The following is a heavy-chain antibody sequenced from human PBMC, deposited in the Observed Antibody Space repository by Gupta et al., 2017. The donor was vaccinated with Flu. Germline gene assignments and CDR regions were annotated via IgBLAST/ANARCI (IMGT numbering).Heavy chain of an antibody. V-gene: IGHV3-13*04. CDR3: ARGGGTISSSPYYFDY. J-gene: IGHJ4*02. CDR1: GFTFSSYD. Sequence: EVQLVESGGGLVQPGGSLRLSCAASGFTFSSYDMHWVRQATGKGLEWVSAIGTAGDTYYPGSVKGRFTISRENAKNSLYLQMNSLRAGDTAVYYCARGGGTISSSPYYFDYWGQGTLVTVSS. D-gene: IGHD6-6*01. CDR2: IGTAGDT.